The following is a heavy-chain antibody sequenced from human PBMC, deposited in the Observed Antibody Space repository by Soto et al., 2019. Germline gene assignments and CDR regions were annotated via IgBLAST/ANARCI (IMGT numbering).Heavy chain of an antibody. CDR3: AKDNTTSGAFDI. V-gene: IGHV3-9*01. J-gene: IGHJ3*02. Sequence: EVQLVESGGGLVQPGRSLRLSCAASGSTFDDYAMHWVRQAPGKGLEWVSGICWNSGGIGYADSVKGRFTISRDNAKNSLYLQMNSLRAEDTALYYCAKDNTTSGAFDIWGQGTMVTVSS. CDR2: ICWNSGGI. CDR1: GSTFDDYA. D-gene: IGHD4-17*01.